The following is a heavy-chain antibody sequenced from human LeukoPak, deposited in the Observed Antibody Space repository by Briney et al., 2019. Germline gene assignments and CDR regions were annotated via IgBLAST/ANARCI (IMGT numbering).Heavy chain of an antibody. D-gene: IGHD3-10*01. V-gene: IGHV4-38-2*02. CDR1: GYSISSGYY. CDR2: IYHSGST. Sequence: PSETLSLTCTVSGYSISSGYYWGWIRQPPGKGLEWIGEIYHSGSTNYNPSLKSRVTISVDKSKNQFSLKLSSVTAADTAVYYCARVRITMVRGVITSSFDYWGQGTLVTVSS. CDR3: ARVRITMVRGVITSSFDY. J-gene: IGHJ4*02.